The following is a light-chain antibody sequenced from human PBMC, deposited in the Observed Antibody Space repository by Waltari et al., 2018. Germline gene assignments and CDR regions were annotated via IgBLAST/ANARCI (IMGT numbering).Light chain of an antibody. Sequence: IQLTPSPSPLSASVGDRITIPCRASQGISKYLAWYQQKSGKAPKLLIYTASTWQSGVPSRFSGRGSGTDFTLTISSLQPEDFATYYCQQLNSYPPTFGGGTKVEIK. CDR2: TAS. J-gene: IGKJ4*01. V-gene: IGKV1-9*01. CDR3: QQLNSYPPT. CDR1: QGISKY.